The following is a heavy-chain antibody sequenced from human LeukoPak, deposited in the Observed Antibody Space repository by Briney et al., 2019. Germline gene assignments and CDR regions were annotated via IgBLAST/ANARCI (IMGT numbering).Heavy chain of an antibody. CDR2: IIPIFGTA. CDR3: AREGTDCSSTSCYGIYYYYYMDV. CDR1: GGTFSSYA. V-gene: IGHV1-69*13. J-gene: IGHJ6*03. D-gene: IGHD2-2*01. Sequence: ASVKVSCKASGGTFSSYAISWVRQAPGQGLEWMGGIIPIFGTANYAQKFQGRVTITADESTSTAYMELSSLRSEDTAVYYCAREGTDCSSTSCYGIYYYYYMDVWGKGTTVTVSS.